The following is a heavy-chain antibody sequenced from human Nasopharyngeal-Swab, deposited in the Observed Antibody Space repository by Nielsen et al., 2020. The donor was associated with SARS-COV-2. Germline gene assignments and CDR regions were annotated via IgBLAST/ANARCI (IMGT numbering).Heavy chain of an antibody. CDR2: INPSGGST. D-gene: IGHD6-13*01. J-gene: IGHJ5*02. V-gene: IGHV1-46*01. Sequence: WVRQAPGQGLEWMGIINPSGGSTSYAQKFQGRVTMTRDTSTSTAYMELSSLRSEDTAVYYCARVLAAAGYNWFDPWGQGTLVTVSS. CDR3: ARVLAAAGYNWFDP.